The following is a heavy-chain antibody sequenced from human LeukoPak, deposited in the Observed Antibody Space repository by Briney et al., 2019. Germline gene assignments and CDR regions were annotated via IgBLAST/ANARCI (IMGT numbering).Heavy chain of an antibody. Sequence: SETLSLTCTVSGVSISTSSYYWGWICQPPGKGLEWIGSINYSGSTYYNPSLKSRATISVDTSKNQFSLRLTSVTAADTSVYYCARLRYSSNWYFDYWGQGTLVTVSS. D-gene: IGHD6-13*01. J-gene: IGHJ4*02. V-gene: IGHV4-39*01. CDR2: INYSGST. CDR1: GVSISTSSYY. CDR3: ARLRYSSNWYFDY.